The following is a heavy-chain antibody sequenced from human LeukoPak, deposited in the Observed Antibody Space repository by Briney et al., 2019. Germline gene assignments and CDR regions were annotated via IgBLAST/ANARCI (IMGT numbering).Heavy chain of an antibody. Sequence: SETLSLTCTVSGGSISSYYWSWIRQPPGKGLEWIGYIYYSGSTNYNPSLKSRVTISEDTSKNQFSLKLSSVTAADTAVYYCARAPWIQLPFDYWGQGTLVTVSS. CDR1: GGSISSYY. J-gene: IGHJ4*02. CDR3: ARAPWIQLPFDY. CDR2: IYYSGST. D-gene: IGHD5-18*01. V-gene: IGHV4-59*12.